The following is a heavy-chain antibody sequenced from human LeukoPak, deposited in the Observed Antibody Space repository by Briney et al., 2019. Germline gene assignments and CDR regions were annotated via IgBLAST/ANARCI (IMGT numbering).Heavy chain of an antibody. J-gene: IGHJ4*02. CDR2: INTDGSFT. CDR1: GFTFSDYW. D-gene: IGHD1-26*01. Sequence: GGSLRLSCAASGFTFSDYWMHWVRHAPGQGLVWVSRINTDGSFTRYADSVQGRFTISRDTAKNTLFLQMNSLRAEDTAVYYCAREAKVGGALQYWGQGILVTVSS. V-gene: IGHV3-74*01. CDR3: AREAKVGGALQY.